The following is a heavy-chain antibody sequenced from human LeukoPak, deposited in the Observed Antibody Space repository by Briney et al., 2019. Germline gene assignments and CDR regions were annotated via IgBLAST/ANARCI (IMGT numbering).Heavy chain of an antibody. J-gene: IGHJ6*03. CDR3: ARDLGNYYYYYYMDV. V-gene: IGHV4-4*07. CDR2: IYTSGST. D-gene: IGHD3-16*01. CDR1: GGSISSYY. Sequence: SETLSLTCTVSGGSISSYYWSWIRQPAGKGLEWIGRIYTSGSTNYNPSLKSRVTMSVDTSKNQFSLKLSSVAAADTAVYYCARDLGNYYYYYYMDVWGKGTTVTVSS.